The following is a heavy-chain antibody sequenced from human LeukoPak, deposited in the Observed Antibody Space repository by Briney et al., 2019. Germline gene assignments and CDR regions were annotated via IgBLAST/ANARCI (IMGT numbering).Heavy chain of an antibody. CDR2: INPSGGST. D-gene: IGHD2-21*02. Sequence: ASVKVSCKASGYTFTSYYMHWVRQAPAQGLEGMGMINPSGGSTSYAQKFQGRVTMTRDTSTSTVYMELSSLRSEDTAVYYCAISGYCGGDCYAFDIWGQGTMVTVSS. CDR3: AISGYCGGDCYAFDI. V-gene: IGHV1-46*01. J-gene: IGHJ3*02. CDR1: GYTFTSYY.